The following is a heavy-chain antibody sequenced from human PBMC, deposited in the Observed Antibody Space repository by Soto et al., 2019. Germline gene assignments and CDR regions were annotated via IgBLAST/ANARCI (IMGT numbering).Heavy chain of an antibody. J-gene: IGHJ6*02. Sequence: PSQTLSLTCAISGDSVSSNTASWNWIRQSPSRGLEWLGRTYFRSKWYNDYAVSVKSRIIINPDTSNNQFSLQLNSVTPEDTAVYYCARGASIAARTTRYYYYYYGMDVWGQGTTVTVS. CDR3: ARGASIAARTTRYYYYYYGMDV. CDR2: TYFRSKWYN. V-gene: IGHV6-1*01. D-gene: IGHD6-6*01. CDR1: GDSVSSNTAS.